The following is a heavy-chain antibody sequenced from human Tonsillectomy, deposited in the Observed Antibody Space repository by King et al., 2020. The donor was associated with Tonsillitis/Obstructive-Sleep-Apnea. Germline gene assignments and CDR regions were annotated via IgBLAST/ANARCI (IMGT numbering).Heavy chain of an antibody. J-gene: IGHJ5*02. V-gene: IGHV1-46*01. Sequence: VQLVESGAEVKKPGASVKVSCKASGYTFTSYYMHWVRQAPGQGLEWMGIINPSGGSTSYAQKFQGIVTMTRDTSTSTVYMELSSLRSEDTAVYYCARDRSIYIAAAGKIDPWGQGTLVTVSS. CDR2: INPSGGST. D-gene: IGHD6-13*01. CDR1: GYTFTSYY. CDR3: ARDRSIYIAAAGKIDP.